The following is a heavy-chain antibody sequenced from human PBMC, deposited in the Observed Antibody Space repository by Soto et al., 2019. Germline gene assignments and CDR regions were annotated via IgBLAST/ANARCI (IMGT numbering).Heavy chain of an antibody. CDR1: GGTFSSYA. J-gene: IGHJ3*02. Sequence: ASVKVSCKASGGTFSSYAISWVRQAPGQGLEWMGWISANNGTTNYAQKLQGRVTMTADTSTSTAYMELRSLRSDDTAVYYCARGNRLEAFAIWGQGTMVTVSS. CDR2: ISANNGTT. CDR3: ARGNRLEAFAI. V-gene: IGHV1-18*01.